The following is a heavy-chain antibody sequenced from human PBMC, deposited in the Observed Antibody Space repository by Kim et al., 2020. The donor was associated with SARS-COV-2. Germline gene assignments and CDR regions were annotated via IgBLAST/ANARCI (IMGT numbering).Heavy chain of an antibody. CDR3: ARDRDYRFDL. V-gene: IGHV1-18*01. Sequence: TKYAQKFQDRVTLTKDTSRSTDYMELRSLISDDTAVYFCARDRDYRFDLWGQGTLVTVSS. D-gene: IGHD3-16*02. J-gene: IGHJ4*02. CDR2: T.